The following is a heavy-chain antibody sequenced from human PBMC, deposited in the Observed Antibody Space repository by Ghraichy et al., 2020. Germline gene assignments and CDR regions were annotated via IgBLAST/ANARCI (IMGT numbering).Heavy chain of an antibody. Sequence: ASVKVSCKVSGYTLTELSMHWVRQAPGKGLEWMGGFDPEDGETIYAQKFQGRVTMTEDTSTDTAYMELSSLRSEDTAVYYCATAAAAGTKNYYYYGMDVWGQGTTVTVSS. D-gene: IGHD6-13*01. J-gene: IGHJ6*02. CDR3: ATAAAAGTKNYYYYGMDV. V-gene: IGHV1-24*01. CDR2: FDPEDGET. CDR1: GYTLTELS.